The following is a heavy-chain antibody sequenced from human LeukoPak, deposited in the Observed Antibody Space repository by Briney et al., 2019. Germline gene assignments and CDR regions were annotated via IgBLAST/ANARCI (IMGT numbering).Heavy chain of an antibody. CDR2: IRSKVFDGTR. J-gene: IGHJ4*02. CDR3: TRSLGATTFFDY. Sequence: GGSLRLSCIASGFTFGDYAMSWVRQAPGKGLEWVGFIRSKVFDGTREYAASVKDRFIMSRDDSKSIAYLQMNSLKTEDTAVYYCTRSLGATTFFDYWGQGTLVTVSS. D-gene: IGHD1-26*01. V-gene: IGHV3-49*04. CDR1: GFTFGDYA.